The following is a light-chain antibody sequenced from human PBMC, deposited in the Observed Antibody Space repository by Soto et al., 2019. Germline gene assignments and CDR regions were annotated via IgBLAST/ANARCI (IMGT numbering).Light chain of an antibody. CDR1: QTVIRY. CDR2: AVS. V-gene: IGKV1-39*01. CDR3: QQSYSTLFT. J-gene: IGKJ3*01. Sequence: IQMTQFPSSLSASVGDRVTITCRAGQTVIRYLNWYQQKPGRAPNLLIFAVSNLQSGVPSRFSGNGSGTGFNLTISDLQPEDVATYYCQQSYSTLFTFGPGTKVEIK.